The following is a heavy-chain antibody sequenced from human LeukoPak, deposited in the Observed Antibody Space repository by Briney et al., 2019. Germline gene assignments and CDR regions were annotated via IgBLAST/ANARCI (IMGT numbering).Heavy chain of an antibody. CDR2: ISYRAST. CDR1: GDSFSSYY. V-gene: IGHV4-59*01. CDR3: ARRVSTMTQIYY. D-gene: IGHD2-2*01. Sequence: PSETLSLTCTVSGDSFSSYYWSWIRQPPGKGLEWIGYISYRASTNYNPSLTSRVSISGDTSKNQCSLKLSSVSAADTGVYYSARRVSTMTQIYYWGEGNLVSVSS. J-gene: IGHJ4*02.